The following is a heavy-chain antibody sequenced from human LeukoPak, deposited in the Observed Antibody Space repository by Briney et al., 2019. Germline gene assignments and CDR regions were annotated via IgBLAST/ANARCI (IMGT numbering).Heavy chain of an antibody. Sequence: ASVKVSCKASGYTFTGYYMHWVRQAPGQGLEWMGWINPNSGGTNYAQKFQGRVTMTRDTSISTAYMELSRLRSDDTAVYYCASRYYDSSGYWSGLNVLFTWGQGTLVTVSS. D-gene: IGHD3-22*01. CDR3: ASRYYDSSGYWSGLNVLFT. CDR1: GYTFTGYY. J-gene: IGHJ5*02. V-gene: IGHV1-2*02. CDR2: INPNSGGT.